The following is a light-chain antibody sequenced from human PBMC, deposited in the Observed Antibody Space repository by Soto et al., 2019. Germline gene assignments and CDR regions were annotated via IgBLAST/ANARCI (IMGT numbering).Light chain of an antibody. Sequence: DIQMTQSPSSLSASVGDRVTITCQTSQNINTYLNWYQQKPGKAPNLLIYGASSLQSGVPLRFSGSGSGTDFTLTISSLEPEDIATYYCQESYSFLWGTCGQGTKVEI. CDR1: QNINTY. J-gene: IGKJ1*01. V-gene: IGKV1-39*01. CDR2: GAS. CDR3: QESYSFLWGT.